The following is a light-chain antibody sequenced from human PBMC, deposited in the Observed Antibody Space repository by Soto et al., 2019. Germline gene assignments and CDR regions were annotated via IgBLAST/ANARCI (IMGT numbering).Light chain of an antibody. V-gene: IGLV2-14*01. CDR2: EVS. CDR1: SSDVGGYNY. Sequence: QSALTQPASVSGSPGQSITISCTGTSSDVGGYNYVSWYQQHPGKAPKLMIYEVSNRPSGVSKRFSGSKSANTASLTISGLQAEDEADYYCSSYTRSSTLVVFGGGTKVTVL. CDR3: SSYTRSSTLVV. J-gene: IGLJ2*01.